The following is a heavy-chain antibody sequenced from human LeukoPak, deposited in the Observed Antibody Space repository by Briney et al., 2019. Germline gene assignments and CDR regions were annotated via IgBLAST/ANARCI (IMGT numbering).Heavy chain of an antibody. V-gene: IGHV1-46*01. D-gene: IGHD2-21*02. CDR3: ARRPVVTAIKDGMDV. J-gene: IGHJ6*02. CDR1: GYTFTSYY. CDR2: INPSGGST. Sequence: ASVKVSCKASGYTFTSYYMHWVRQAPGQGLEWMGIINPSGGSTSYAQKFQGRVTMTRDTSTSTVYMELSSLRSEDTAVYYCARRPVVTAIKDGMDVWGQGTTVTVSS.